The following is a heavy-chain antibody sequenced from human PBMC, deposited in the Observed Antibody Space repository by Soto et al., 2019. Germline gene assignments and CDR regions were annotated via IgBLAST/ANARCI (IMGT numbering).Heavy chain of an antibody. CDR3: AKDTEGDIVVVVAAKVYAFDI. CDR2: ISWNRGSI. Sequence: GGSLRLSCAASGFTFDDYAMHWVRQAPGKGLEWVSGISWNRGSIGYADSVKGRFTISRDNAKNSLYLQMNSLRAEDTALYYCAKDTEGDIVVVVAAKVYAFDIWGQGTMVTVSS. D-gene: IGHD2-15*01. J-gene: IGHJ3*02. V-gene: IGHV3-9*01. CDR1: GFTFDDYA.